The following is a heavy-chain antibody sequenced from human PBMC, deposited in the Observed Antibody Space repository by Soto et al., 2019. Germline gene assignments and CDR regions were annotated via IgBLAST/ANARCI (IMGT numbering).Heavy chain of an antibody. CDR3: ARNYYDSSGYYPYGMDV. Sequence: SGPTLVNPTQTLTLTCTFSGFSLSTSGMCVSWIRQPPGKALEWLALIDWDDDKYYSTSLKTRLTISKDTSKNQVVLTMTNMDPVDTATYYCARNYYDSSGYYPYGMDVWGQGTTVTVSS. V-gene: IGHV2-70*01. D-gene: IGHD3-22*01. CDR2: IDWDDDK. CDR1: GFSLSTSGMC. J-gene: IGHJ6*02.